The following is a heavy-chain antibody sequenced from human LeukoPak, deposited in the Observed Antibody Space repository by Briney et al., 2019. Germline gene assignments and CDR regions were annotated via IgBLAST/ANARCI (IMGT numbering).Heavy chain of an antibody. CDR3: ARLYGSGSYSSSDAFDI. CDR1: GYTFTSYA. V-gene: IGHV1-3*01. D-gene: IGHD3-10*01. Sequence: GASVKVSCKASGYTFTSYAMHWVRQAPGQRLEWXXXXXAGNGNTKYSQKFQGRVTITRDTSASTAYMELSSLRSEDTAVYYCARLYGSGSYSSSDAFDIWGQGTMVTVSS. CDR2: XXAGNGNT. J-gene: IGHJ3*02.